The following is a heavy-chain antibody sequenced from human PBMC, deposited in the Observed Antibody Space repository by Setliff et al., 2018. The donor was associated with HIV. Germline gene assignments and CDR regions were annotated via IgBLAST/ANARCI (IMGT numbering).Heavy chain of an antibody. D-gene: IGHD3-10*01. CDR2: INPSGGST. CDR1: GYTFIDYF. CDR3: ARDWAEDYYGSGSFQY. J-gene: IGHJ1*01. V-gene: IGHV1-2*02. Sequence: ASVNVSCKASGYTFIDYFMHWVRQAPGQGLEWMAIINPSGGSTSYAQKYQGRVTVTRDTSISTAYMELSRLRSDDTAVYYCARDWAEDYYGSGSFQYWGQGTLVTVSS.